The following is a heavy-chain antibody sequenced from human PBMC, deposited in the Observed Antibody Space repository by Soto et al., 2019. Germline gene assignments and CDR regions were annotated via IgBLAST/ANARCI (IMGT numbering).Heavy chain of an antibody. D-gene: IGHD6-13*01. CDR1: GFTFSSYA. J-gene: IGHJ6*02. V-gene: IGHV3-30-3*01. Sequence: PGGSLRLSCAASGFTFSSYAIHCVRQAPCKGLEWVAVISYDGSNKYYADSVKGRFTISRDNSKNTLYLQMNSMRAEDTAVYYCARDMAAAGTRYYYYGMDVWGQGTTVTVSS. CDR2: ISYDGSNK. CDR3: ARDMAAAGTRYYYYGMDV.